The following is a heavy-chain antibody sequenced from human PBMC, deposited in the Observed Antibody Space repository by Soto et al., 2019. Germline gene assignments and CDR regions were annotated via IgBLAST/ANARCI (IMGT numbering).Heavy chain of an antibody. CDR3: ARSRDSGWPYFFDY. D-gene: IGHD6-19*01. Sequence: HGESLKISCKGSGYTYISYWIGWVRQVPGKGLEWMGIISPGDSNTRYNPSFEGQVTISADKSLSTAYLQWTSLKASDTAMYYCARSRDSGWPYFFDYWGLGTLVTVSS. V-gene: IGHV5-51*01. J-gene: IGHJ4*02. CDR2: ISPGDSNT. CDR1: GYTYISYW.